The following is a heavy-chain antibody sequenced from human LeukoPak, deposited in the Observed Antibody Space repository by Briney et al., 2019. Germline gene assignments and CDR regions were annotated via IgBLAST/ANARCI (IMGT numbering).Heavy chain of an antibody. D-gene: IGHD6-19*01. J-gene: IGHJ4*02. Sequence: PGGSLRLSCAASGFTFSGYWMHWVRQVPGKGLVWLSRINDGGSYTTYADSVEGRFTIFRDNAKNTLYLQMSSLRAEDTGMYFCAREAYGSGQRYSDFWGQGTLVTVSS. V-gene: IGHV3-74*03. CDR1: GFTFSGYW. CDR2: INDGGSYT. CDR3: AREAYGSGQRYSDF.